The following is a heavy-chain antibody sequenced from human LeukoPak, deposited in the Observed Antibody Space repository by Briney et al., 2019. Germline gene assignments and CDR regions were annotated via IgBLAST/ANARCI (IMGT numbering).Heavy chain of an antibody. CDR1: GFTFSSYA. Sequence: GGSLRLSCAASGFTFSSYAMHWVRQAPGEGLEWVAVISYDGSNKYYADSVKGRFTISRDNSKNTLYLQMNSLRAEDTAVYYCARDSQWKVRGVHIDYWGQGTLVTVSS. V-gene: IGHV3-30-3*01. CDR3: ARDSQWKVRGVHIDY. CDR2: ISYDGSNK. D-gene: IGHD3-10*01. J-gene: IGHJ4*02.